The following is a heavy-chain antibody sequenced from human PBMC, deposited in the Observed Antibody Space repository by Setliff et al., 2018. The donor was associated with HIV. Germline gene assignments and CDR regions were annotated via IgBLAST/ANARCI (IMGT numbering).Heavy chain of an antibody. Sequence: SETLSLTCTVSGGSISSYYWSWIRQPPGKGLEWIGYIYYSGSTYYNPSLKSRVTISVDTSKNQFSLKLSSVTAADTAIYFCARQFRYPNRAVAGVDYWGQGTLVTVSS. J-gene: IGHJ4*02. V-gene: IGHV4-59*08. CDR1: GGSISSYY. CDR3: ARQFRYPNRAVAGVDY. CDR2: IYYSGST. D-gene: IGHD6-19*01.